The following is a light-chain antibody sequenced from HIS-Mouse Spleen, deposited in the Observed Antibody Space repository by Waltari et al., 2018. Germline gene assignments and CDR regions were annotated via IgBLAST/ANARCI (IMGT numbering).Light chain of an antibody. V-gene: IGLV3-21*03. J-gene: IGLJ2*01. CDR2: DDS. CDR1: NLGRKS. CDR3: QVWDSSSDHVV. Sequence: SYVLTQPPSVSVPPGKTARITCGGNNLGRKSVHWYQQKPGQAPVLVVYDDSDRPSGIPERFSGSNSGNTATLTISRVEAGDEADYYCQVWDSSSDHVVFGGGTKLTVL.